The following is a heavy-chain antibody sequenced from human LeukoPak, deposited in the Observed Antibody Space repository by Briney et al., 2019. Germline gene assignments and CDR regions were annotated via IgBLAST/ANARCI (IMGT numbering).Heavy chain of an antibody. Sequence: SETLTLTCAVSGDSTSGYNWSWIRQPAGKGLEWIGRVYSSGSTDYNPSLKSRVTMSVDTSKNQFSLNLNSVTAADTAVYYCAREKVRYCSGGSCYFETFDIWGQGTMVTVSS. D-gene: IGHD2-15*01. CDR2: VYSSGST. CDR1: GDSTSGYN. CDR3: AREKVRYCSGGSCYFETFDI. J-gene: IGHJ3*02. V-gene: IGHV4-4*07.